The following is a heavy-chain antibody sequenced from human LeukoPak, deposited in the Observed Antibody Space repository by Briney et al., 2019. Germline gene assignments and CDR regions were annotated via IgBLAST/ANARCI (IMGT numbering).Heavy chain of an antibody. Sequence: PGGSLRLSCAASGFSLSAYWMTWVRQAPGKGLEWVSSISSSSSYTHYADSVKGRFTISRDNAKNSLYLQMNSLRAEDTAVYYCARAPLRIAAAPEYWGQGTLVTVSS. CDR3: ARAPLRIAAAPEY. J-gene: IGHJ4*02. CDR1: GFSLSAYW. CDR2: ISSSSSYT. D-gene: IGHD6-13*01. V-gene: IGHV3-21*01.